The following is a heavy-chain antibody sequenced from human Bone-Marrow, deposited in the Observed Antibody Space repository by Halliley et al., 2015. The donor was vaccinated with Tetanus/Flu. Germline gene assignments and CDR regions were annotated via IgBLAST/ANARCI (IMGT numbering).Heavy chain of an antibody. V-gene: IGHV4-59*01. J-gene: IGHJ6*02. CDR2: IYYSGRT. CDR3: ARASGYDSGYDASYYYYGIDV. CDR1: GGSISSFY. D-gene: IGHD5-12*01. Sequence: LRLSCTVSGGSISSFYWTWVRQPPGKGLEWIGYIYYSGRTNYNPSLKSRVTISVDTSKNQFSLKLSSATAADTAVYYCARASGYDSGYDASYYYYGIDVWGQGTTVTVSS.